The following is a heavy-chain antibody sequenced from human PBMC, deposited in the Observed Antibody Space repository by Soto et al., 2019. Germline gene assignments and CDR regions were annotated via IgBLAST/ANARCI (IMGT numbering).Heavy chain of an antibody. D-gene: IGHD2-15*01. CDR2: IYYSGST. CDR1: GGSISSGGYY. V-gene: IGHV4-31*03. Sequence: SETLSLTCTVSGGSISSGGYYWSWIRQHPGKGLEWIGYIYYSGSTYYNPSLKSRVTISVDTSKNQFSLKLSSVTAADTAVYYCARAVLVAATPGPNDYWGQGTLVTVSS. CDR3: ARAVLVAATPGPNDY. J-gene: IGHJ4*02.